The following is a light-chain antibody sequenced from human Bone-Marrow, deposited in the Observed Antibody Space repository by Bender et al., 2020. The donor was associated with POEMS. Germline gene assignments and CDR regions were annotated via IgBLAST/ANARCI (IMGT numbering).Light chain of an antibody. J-gene: IGLJ1*01. Sequence: QSVLTQPPSVSGAPGQTVSISCTGSSSNIGAPSDVHWYQQLPGAAPKLMIYEVTKRPSGVSNRFSGSKSGNTASLTISGLRPEDEADYYCCSYTHSDRFVFGSGTRVTVL. CDR1: SSNIGAPSD. V-gene: IGLV1-40*01. CDR2: EVT. CDR3: CSYTHSDRFV.